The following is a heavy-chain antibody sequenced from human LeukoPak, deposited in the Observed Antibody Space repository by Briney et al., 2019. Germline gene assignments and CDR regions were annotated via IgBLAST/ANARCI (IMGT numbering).Heavy chain of an antibody. V-gene: IGHV1-3*01. D-gene: IGHD1-26*01. Sequence: ASVKVSCKASGYTFTSYAKHWVRQAPGQRLEWMGWVNPGNGNTKYSQKFQDRVTITRDTSATTAYMELSSLRSEDTAVYYCARDGATEGYYYFDYWGQGTLVTVSS. J-gene: IGHJ4*02. CDR1: GYTFTSYA. CDR3: ARDGATEGYYYFDY. CDR2: VNPGNGNT.